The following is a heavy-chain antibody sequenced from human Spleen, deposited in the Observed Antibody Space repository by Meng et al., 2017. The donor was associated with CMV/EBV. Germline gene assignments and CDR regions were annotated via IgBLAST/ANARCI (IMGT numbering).Heavy chain of an antibody. CDR1: GFTFSNYA. D-gene: IGHD1-1*01. V-gene: IGHV3-23*03. CDR2: IYSGFIT. J-gene: IGHJ4*02. CDR3: AKGTGLPFDY. Sequence: SCAASGFTFSNYAMSWVRQAPGKGLDWVSVIYSGFITHYADSVKGRFTISRDNSKNTVYLQMDSLRAEDTAVYYCAKGTGLPFDYWGQGALVTVSS.